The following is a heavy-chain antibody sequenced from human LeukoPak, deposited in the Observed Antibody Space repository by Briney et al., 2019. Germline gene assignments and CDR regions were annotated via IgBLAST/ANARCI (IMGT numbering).Heavy chain of an antibody. CDR1: GDSVSGNSAA. CDR2: TYYRSNWYN. V-gene: IGHV6-1*01. D-gene: IGHD5-18*01. CDR3: ARGTNTAFDY. Sequence: SQTLSLTCAISGDSVSGNSAAWHWIRQSPSRGLEWLGKTYYRSNWYNGYAVSVKSRITVNPDTSKNQFSLQLTSVTPEDTAVYYCARGTNTAFDYWGQGTLVTVSS. J-gene: IGHJ4*02.